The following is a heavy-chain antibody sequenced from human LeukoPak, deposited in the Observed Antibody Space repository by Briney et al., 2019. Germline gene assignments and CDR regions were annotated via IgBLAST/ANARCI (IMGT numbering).Heavy chain of an antibody. Sequence: PGGSLSLYCAASGFTFSSYTMNWVRQAPGQGLEWVSSMTSSSHSYYADSVKGRFTISRDNAKNSFFLQMNSLRAEDTAVYYCARDLDFWSGYKDYWGQGTLVTVSS. CDR1: GFTFSSYT. CDR2: MTSSSHS. D-gene: IGHD3-3*01. J-gene: IGHJ4*02. V-gene: IGHV3-21*01. CDR3: ARDLDFWSGYKDY.